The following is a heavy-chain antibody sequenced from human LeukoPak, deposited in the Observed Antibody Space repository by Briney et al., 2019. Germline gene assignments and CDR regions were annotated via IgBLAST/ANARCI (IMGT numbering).Heavy chain of an antibody. V-gene: IGHV4-38-2*02. J-gene: IGHJ4*02. D-gene: IGHD2-15*01. CDR1: GGSFSGYY. Sequence: SETLSLTCAVYGGSFSGYYWGWIRQPPGKGLEWIGSIYHSGSTYYNPSLKSRVTISVDTSKNQFSLKLSSVTAADTAVYYCARDEVCSGGSCYLGSDYWGQGTLVTVSS. CDR3: ARDEVCSGGSCYLGSDY. CDR2: IYHSGST.